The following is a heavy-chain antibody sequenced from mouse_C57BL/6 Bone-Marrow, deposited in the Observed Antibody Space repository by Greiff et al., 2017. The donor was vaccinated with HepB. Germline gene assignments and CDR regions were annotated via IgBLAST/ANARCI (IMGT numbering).Heavy chain of an antibody. V-gene: IGHV1-55*01. CDR3: ALRLWPYYYAMDD. J-gene: IGHJ4*01. CDR2: IYPGSGST. D-gene: IGHD1-1*02. Sequence: QVQLQQPGAELVKPGASVKMSCKASGYTFTSYWITWVKQRPGQGLEWIGDIYPGSGSTNYNEKFKSKATLAVDTSSSTAYMQLSSLTSEDSAVYYCALRLWPYYYAMDDWGQGTSVTVSS. CDR1: GYTFTSYW.